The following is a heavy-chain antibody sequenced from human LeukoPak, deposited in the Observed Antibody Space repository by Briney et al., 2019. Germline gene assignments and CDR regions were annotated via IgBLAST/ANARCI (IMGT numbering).Heavy chain of an antibody. J-gene: IGHJ2*01. CDR1: AFTVSSYS. D-gene: IGHD6-19*01. CDR2: ISSSSSYI. CDR3: ARDRSFIAVAGTWYFDL. V-gene: IGHV3-21*01. Sequence: GGSLRLSCAASAFTVSSYSMNWVRQAPGKGLEWVSSISSSSSYIYYADSVKGRFTSSRDNAKNSLYLQMNSLRAEDTAVYYCARDRSFIAVAGTWYFDLWGRGTLVTVSS.